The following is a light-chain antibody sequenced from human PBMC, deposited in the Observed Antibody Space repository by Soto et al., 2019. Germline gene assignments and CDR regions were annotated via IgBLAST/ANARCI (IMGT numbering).Light chain of an antibody. CDR3: QHTYSTPDT. CDR1: QAISRN. Sequence: DIQMTQSPSSLSASVGDRVTITCRATQAISRNLNWYQQKPGKAPDLLIFGASTLQSGVPSRFSGSGSGTDYTLTINTLQPEDSATYYCQHTYSTPDTFGQGTKVEV. CDR2: GAS. V-gene: IGKV1-39*01. J-gene: IGKJ1*01.